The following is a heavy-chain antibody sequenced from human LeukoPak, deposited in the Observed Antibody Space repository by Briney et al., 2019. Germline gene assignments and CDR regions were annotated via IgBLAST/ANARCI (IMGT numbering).Heavy chain of an antibody. CDR2: ISSSSSYI. D-gene: IGHD3-22*01. CDR3: ARDHNYYDSSGYYP. Sequence: GGSLRLSCAASGFTFSSYSMNWVRQAPGRGLEWVSSISSSSSYIYYADSVKGRFTISRDNAKNSLYLQMNSLRAEDTAVYYCARDHNYYDSSGYYPWGQGTLVTVSS. V-gene: IGHV3-21*01. J-gene: IGHJ5*02. CDR1: GFTFSSYS.